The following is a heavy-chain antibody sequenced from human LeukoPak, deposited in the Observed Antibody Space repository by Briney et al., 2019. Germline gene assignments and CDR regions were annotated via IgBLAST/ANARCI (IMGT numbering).Heavy chain of an antibody. CDR3: ARDSGVFDY. V-gene: IGHV3-30*15. D-gene: IGHD2-8*01. J-gene: IGHJ4*02. CDR1: GFTFSRFS. Sequence: GGSLRLSCAASGFTFSRFSIHWVRQAPGKGLDWVAIISKDGSIKYYADSVKGGFTISRDNSENTVYLQMSSLTAEDTGIYYCARDSGVFDYWGQGTLVTVSS. CDR2: ISKDGSIK.